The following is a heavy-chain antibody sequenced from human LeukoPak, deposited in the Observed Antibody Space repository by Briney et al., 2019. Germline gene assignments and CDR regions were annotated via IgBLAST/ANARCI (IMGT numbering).Heavy chain of an antibody. Sequence: GGSLRLSCAASGFTFSSYWMSWVRQAPGKGLEWVSAISGSGGSTYYADSVKGRFTISRDNSKNTLYVQMNSLRAEDTAVYYCAKTGDSSGFYYGVDYWGQGTLVTVSS. CDR2: ISGSGGST. CDR1: GFTFSSYW. CDR3: AKTGDSSGFYYGVDY. V-gene: IGHV3-23*01. D-gene: IGHD3-22*01. J-gene: IGHJ4*02.